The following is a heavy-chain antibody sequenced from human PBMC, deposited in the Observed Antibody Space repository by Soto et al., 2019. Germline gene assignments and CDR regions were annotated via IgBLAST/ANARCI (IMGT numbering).Heavy chain of an antibody. CDR3: ARVPDIVVVPAAILLDY. CDR2: ISAYNGNT. V-gene: IGHV1-18*01. Sequence: SVKVSCKASGYTFTSYGISWVRQAPGQGLEWMGWISAYNGNTNYAQKLQGRVTMTTDTSTSTAYMELRSLRSDDTAVYYCARVPDIVVVPAAILLDYWGQGTLVTVSS. D-gene: IGHD2-2*02. J-gene: IGHJ4*02. CDR1: GYTFTSYG.